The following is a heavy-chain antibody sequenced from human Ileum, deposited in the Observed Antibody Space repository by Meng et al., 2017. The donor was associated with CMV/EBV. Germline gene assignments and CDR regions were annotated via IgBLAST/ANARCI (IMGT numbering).Heavy chain of an antibody. V-gene: IGHV3-30-3*01. CDR2: ISYDGNHK. J-gene: IGHJ4*02. CDR1: GASMTSST. D-gene: IGHD6-13*01. CDR3: ASNIAAAGLDH. Sequence: GGSLRLSCTVSGASMTSSTYYWGWIRQSPGKGLEWVAIISYDGNHKYYADSVKGRFTISRDNSKNTLFLQMDSLRPDDTATYYCASNIAAAGLDHWGQGTLVTVSS.